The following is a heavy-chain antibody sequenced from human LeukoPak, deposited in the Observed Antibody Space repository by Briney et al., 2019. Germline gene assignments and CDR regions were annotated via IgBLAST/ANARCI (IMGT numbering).Heavy chain of an antibody. D-gene: IGHD4-17*01. V-gene: IGHV4-59*08. CDR3: ARARPPYGDYADY. CDR2: VYYSGSA. Sequence: SETLSLTCTVSSGSISSYYWSWIRQPPGKGLEWIGYVYYSGSANYNPSLKSRVTISVDTSKNQFSLKLSSVTAADTAVYYCARARPPYGDYADYWGQGTLVTVSS. J-gene: IGHJ4*02. CDR1: SGSISSYY.